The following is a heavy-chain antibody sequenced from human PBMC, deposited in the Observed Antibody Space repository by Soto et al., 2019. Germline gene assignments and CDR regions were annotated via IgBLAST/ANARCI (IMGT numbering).Heavy chain of an antibody. J-gene: IGHJ6*02. D-gene: IGHD1-1*01. CDR3: ARDRSYNMDV. CDR1: GFMFNTYW. CDR2: INSDGSGI. Sequence: EVQLVESGGGLVQPGGSLRLSCAASGFMFNTYWMHWVRQAPGKGLTWVSLINSDGSGINYADSVKGRFTISRDNAKNTLYLQMSSLRAEDSAVYYCARDRSYNMDVWGQGTTVTVSS. V-gene: IGHV3-74*01.